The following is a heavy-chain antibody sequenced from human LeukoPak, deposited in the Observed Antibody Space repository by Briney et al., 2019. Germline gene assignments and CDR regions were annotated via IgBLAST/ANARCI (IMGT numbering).Heavy chain of an antibody. CDR2: IYHSGNT. Sequence: SETLSLTCTVSGYSISSGYYWGWIRQPPGKGLEWIGNIYHSGNTYYNPSLKSRVTISVGTSKNQFSLKLSSVTAADTAVYYCARGDGYTLFDYWGQGTLVPVSS. CDR1: GYSISSGYY. CDR3: ARGDGYTLFDY. J-gene: IGHJ4*02. D-gene: IGHD5-24*01. V-gene: IGHV4-38-2*02.